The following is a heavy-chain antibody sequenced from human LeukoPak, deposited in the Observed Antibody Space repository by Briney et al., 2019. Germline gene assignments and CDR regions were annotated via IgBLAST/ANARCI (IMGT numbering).Heavy chain of an antibody. CDR3: ARDQEDSGTDY. Sequence: KPAHTLSLPCTFPGGPITSSAYSSSSIHPHPGKCLEWIGYIYYSGSTYYNPSLKSRVTISLDTSKNQFSLKLSSVTAADTAVYYCARDQEDSGTDYWGQGTLVTVSS. V-gene: IGHV4-31*03. J-gene: IGHJ4*02. D-gene: IGHD3-10*01. CDR2: IYYSGST. CDR1: GGPITSSAYS.